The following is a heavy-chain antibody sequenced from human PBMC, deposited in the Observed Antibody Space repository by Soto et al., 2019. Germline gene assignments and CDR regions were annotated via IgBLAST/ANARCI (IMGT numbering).Heavy chain of an antibody. D-gene: IGHD3-3*01. V-gene: IGHV3-23*01. Sequence: GGSLRLSCAASGFTFSSYAMSWVRQAPGKGLEWVSAISGSGGSTYYADSVKGRFTISRDNSKNTLYLQMNSLRAEDTAVYYCAKESVRFLEWFIQYWYFDLWGRGTLVTVSS. CDR1: GFTFSSYA. CDR3: AKESVRFLEWFIQYWYFDL. J-gene: IGHJ2*01. CDR2: ISGSGGST.